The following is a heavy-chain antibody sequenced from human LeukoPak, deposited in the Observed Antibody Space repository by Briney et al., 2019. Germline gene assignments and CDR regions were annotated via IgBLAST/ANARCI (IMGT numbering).Heavy chain of an antibody. CDR2: INPNSGDT. CDR1: GFPFSDFY. J-gene: IGHJ4*02. Sequence: ASVKVSCKASGFPFSDFYIHWVRQAPGQGLEWMGWINPNSGDTKYTQRFQGRVTMTRDTSISTAYMEMTSLRYDDTAVYYCARDDIVGSVDFDYWGQGTLVIVSS. CDR3: ARDDIVGSVDFDY. D-gene: IGHD1-26*01. V-gene: IGHV1-2*02.